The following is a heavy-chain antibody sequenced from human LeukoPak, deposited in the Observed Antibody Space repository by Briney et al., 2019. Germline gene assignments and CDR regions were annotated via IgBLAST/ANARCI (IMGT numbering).Heavy chain of an antibody. J-gene: IGHJ4*02. Sequence: GGSLRLSCAASGFTFSSYSMNWVRQAPGKGLEWVSSISSSSSYIYYADSVKGRFTISRDNAKNSLYLQMNSLGAEDKAVYYCARDESLVRGAAFDYWGQGTLVTVSS. D-gene: IGHD3-10*01. CDR3: ARDESLVRGAAFDY. CDR1: GFTFSSYS. V-gene: IGHV3-21*01. CDR2: ISSSSSYI.